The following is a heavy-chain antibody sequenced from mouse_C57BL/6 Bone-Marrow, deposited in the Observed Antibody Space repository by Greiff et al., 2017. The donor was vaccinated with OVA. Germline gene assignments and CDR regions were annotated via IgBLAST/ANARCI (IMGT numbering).Heavy chain of an antibody. CDR2: IRNKANGYTT. Sequence: EVHLVESGGGLVQPGGSLSLSCAASGFTFTDYYMSWVRQPPGKALEWLGFIRNKANGYTTEYSASVKGRFTISRDNSQSILYLQMNALRAEDSATYYCARAPLITTVVARYFDVWGTGTTVTVSS. CDR1: GFTFTDYY. V-gene: IGHV7-3*01. J-gene: IGHJ1*03. CDR3: ARAPLITTVVARYFDV. D-gene: IGHD1-1*01.